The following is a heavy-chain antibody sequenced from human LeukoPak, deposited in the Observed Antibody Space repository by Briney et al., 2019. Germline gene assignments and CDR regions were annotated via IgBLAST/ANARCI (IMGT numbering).Heavy chain of an antibody. D-gene: IGHD4-17*01. Sequence: PSETLSLTCTVSGGSISSYYWSWIRQPPGKGLEWIGYIYYSGSTIYNPSLKSRVTISVDTSKNQFSLKLSSVTAADTAVYYCARVTDYGDSVGFDYWGQGTLVTVSS. CDR1: GGSISSYY. CDR2: IYYSGST. CDR3: ARVTDYGDSVGFDY. J-gene: IGHJ4*02. V-gene: IGHV4-59*01.